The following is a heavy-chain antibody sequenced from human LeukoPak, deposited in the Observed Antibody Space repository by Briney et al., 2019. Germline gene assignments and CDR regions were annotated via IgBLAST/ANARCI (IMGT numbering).Heavy chain of an antibody. CDR1: RYTFTGYY. J-gene: IGHJ4*02. V-gene: IGHV1-2*02. Sequence: ASVKVSCKVSRYTFTGYYMHWVRQAPGQGLEWMGWINPNSGGTNYAQKFQGRVTMTRDTSISTAYMELSRLRSDDTAVYYCARDLEYYYDSSGYYYSDWGQGTLVTVSS. CDR3: ARDLEYYYDSSGYYYSD. D-gene: IGHD3-22*01. CDR2: INPNSGGT.